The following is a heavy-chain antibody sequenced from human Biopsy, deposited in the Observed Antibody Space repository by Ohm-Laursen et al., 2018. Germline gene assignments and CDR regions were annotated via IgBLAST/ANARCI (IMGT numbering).Heavy chain of an antibody. D-gene: IGHD1-26*01. J-gene: IGHJ4*02. CDR3: ARWETTLGRSLDS. V-gene: IGHV1-8*01. CDR2: MSPNTGNT. Sequence: SVKVSCKASGYTFTSHDINWVRQATGQGLEWMGWMSPNTGNTVYAQRFQDRVTMTSDASTGTAYMELTSLTSDDTAVYFCARWETTLGRSLDSWGQGTLVAVSS. CDR1: GYTFTSHD.